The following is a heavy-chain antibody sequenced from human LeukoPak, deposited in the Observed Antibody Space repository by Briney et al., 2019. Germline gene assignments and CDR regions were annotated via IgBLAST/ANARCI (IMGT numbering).Heavy chain of an antibody. CDR1: GGTFSSYA. J-gene: IGHJ3*01. V-gene: IGHV1-69*04. D-gene: IGHD1-7*01. CDR2: IIPVLGIA. CDR3: ARGRTRVES. Sequence: SVKVSCKASGGTFSSYAISWVRQAPGQGLEWMGRIIPVLGIANYAQKFQGRVTMTRNTSISTAYMELSSLRSEDTAVYYCARGRTRVESWGQGTMVTVSS.